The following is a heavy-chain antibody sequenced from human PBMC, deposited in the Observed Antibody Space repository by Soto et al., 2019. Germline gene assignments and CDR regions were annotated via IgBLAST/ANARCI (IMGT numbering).Heavy chain of an antibody. CDR1: GGSISSSSYY. V-gene: IGHV4-39*06. J-gene: IGHJ4*02. D-gene: IGHD6-13*01. CDR2: IHYSGCS. CDR3: ATSYGNAWYTY. Sequence: SETLSLTCTVSGGSISSSSYYWGWIRQPPGKGLEWIGSIHYSGCSHSNPSLKSRLPISVDRSETQFTLQLTSVTVADTAVYYCATSYGNAWYTYWGQGTQVTVSS.